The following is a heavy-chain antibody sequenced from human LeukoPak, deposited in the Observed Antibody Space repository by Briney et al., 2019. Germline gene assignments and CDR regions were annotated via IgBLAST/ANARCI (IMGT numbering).Heavy chain of an antibody. D-gene: IGHD4-17*01. CDR2: VNLSGGST. CDR1: GYTFTNYY. Sequence: ASVKVSCKASGYTFTNYYVHWVRQAPGQGLEWMGTVNLSGGSTTCAQKFQGRVTMTRDTSTRTVYMELSSLRTEDTAVYYCARDHNYLDYGQRFDPWGQGTLVTVSS. J-gene: IGHJ5*02. V-gene: IGHV1-46*01. CDR3: ARDHNYLDYGQRFDP.